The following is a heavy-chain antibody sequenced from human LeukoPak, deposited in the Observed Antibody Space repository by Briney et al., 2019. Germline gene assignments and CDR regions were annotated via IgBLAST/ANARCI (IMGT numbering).Heavy chain of an antibody. CDR3: AKERAGYTNPYFFNY. J-gene: IGHJ4*02. V-gene: IGHV3-23*01. Sequence: GGSLRLSCAASGFTFNTYAMSWVRQAPGKGLEWVSTISGSGANTYYADSVRGRFTISRDNSKNTLYLHMNSLRAEDTAVYYGAKERAGYTNPYFFNYWGQGTLVTVSS. D-gene: IGHD3-16*02. CDR1: GFTFNTYA. CDR2: ISGSGANT.